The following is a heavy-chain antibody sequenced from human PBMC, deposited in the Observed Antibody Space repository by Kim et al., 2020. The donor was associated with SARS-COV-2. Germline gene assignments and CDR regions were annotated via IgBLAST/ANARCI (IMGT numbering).Heavy chain of an antibody. V-gene: IGHV4-39*01. D-gene: IGHD3-3*01. J-gene: IGHJ5*02. CDR2: IYYSGST. CDR3: ARHSLRFLEWANWFDP. CDR1: GGSISSSSYY. Sequence: SETLSLTCTVSGGSISSSSYYWGWIRQPPGKGLEWIGSIYYSGSTYYNPSLKSRVTISVDTSKNQFSLKLSSVTAADTAVYYCARHSLRFLEWANWFDPWGQGRLVTVSS.